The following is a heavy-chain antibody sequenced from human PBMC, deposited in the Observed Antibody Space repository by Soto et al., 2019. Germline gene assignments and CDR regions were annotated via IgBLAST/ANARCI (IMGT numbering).Heavy chain of an antibody. CDR1: RVTFTRYA. Sequence: GGSLRLSCAASRVTFTRYAMTWVHHVPGEGLQWVSSISKSGDSTYYADSVKGRFTTSRDNSKNTLYLQMNSLRAEDTAIYYCAKGSFGFDYWGQGTLVTVSS. D-gene: IGHD3-10*01. CDR3: AKGSFGFDY. V-gene: IGHV3-23*01. J-gene: IGHJ4*02. CDR2: ISKSGDST.